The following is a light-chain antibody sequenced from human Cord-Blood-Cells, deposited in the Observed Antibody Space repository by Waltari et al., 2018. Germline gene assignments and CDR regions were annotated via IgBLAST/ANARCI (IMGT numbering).Light chain of an antibody. CDR3: QQYYSYPYS. Sequence: IRMTQSPSSFSASTGDRVTITCRASQGISSYLAWYQQKPGKAPKLLIYAASTLQSGVPSRFSGSGSGTDFSLTISCLQSEDFATHYCQQYYSYPYSFGQGTKLEIK. J-gene: IGKJ2*03. CDR2: AAS. CDR1: QGISSY. V-gene: IGKV1-8*01.